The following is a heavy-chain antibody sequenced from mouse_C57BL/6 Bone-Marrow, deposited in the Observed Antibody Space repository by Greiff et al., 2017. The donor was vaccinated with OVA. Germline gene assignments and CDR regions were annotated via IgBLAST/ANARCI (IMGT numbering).Heavy chain of an antibody. CDR2: INPYNGGT. V-gene: IGHV1-19*01. CDR3: ARSRAQRAFDY. J-gene: IGHJ2*01. Sequence: EVQLQQSGPVLVKPGASVKMSCKVSGYTFTDYYMNWVKQSHGKSLEWIGVINPYNGGTSYNQKFKGKATLTGDKSSSTAYMELNSLTSEDSAVYYCARSRAQRAFDYWGQGTTLTVSS. CDR1: GYTFTDYY. D-gene: IGHD6-1*01.